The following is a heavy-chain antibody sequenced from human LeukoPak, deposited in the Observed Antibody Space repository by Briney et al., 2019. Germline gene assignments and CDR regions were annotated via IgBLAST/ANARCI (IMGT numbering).Heavy chain of an antibody. CDR3: ARTSWFGVDY. J-gene: IGHJ4*02. Sequence: GESLKISFKGSGXSFTSYWISWVRQMPGKGLEWMGRIDPSDSYTNYSPSFQGHVTISADKSISTAYLQWSSLTASDTAMYYCARTSWFGVDYWGQGTLVTVSS. CDR2: IDPSDSYT. CDR1: GXSFTSYW. D-gene: IGHD3-10*01. V-gene: IGHV5-10-1*01.